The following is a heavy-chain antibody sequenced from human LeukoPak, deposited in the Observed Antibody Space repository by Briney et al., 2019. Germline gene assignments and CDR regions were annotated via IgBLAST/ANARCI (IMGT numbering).Heavy chain of an antibody. J-gene: IGHJ4*02. CDR1: GFTFSSYE. Sequence: AGGSLRLYCAASGFTFSSYEMNWVRQAPGKGLEWVSYISSSGSTIYYADSVKGRFTISRDNAKNSLYLQMNSLRAEDTAVYYCARGPQAIYYDSSGYYYYWGQGTLVTVSS. D-gene: IGHD3-22*01. CDR2: ISSSGSTI. CDR3: ARGPQAIYYDSSGYYYY. V-gene: IGHV3-48*03.